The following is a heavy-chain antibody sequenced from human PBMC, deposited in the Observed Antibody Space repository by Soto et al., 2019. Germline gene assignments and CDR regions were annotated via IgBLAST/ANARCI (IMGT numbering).Heavy chain of an antibody. Sequence: QLQLQESGPGLVKPSETLSLTCTVSGGSISASNHYWGWIRQTPGKGLEWLGSIHYAGSTYYNLSLKSRLTISVDTSKTQFSLKLSSVTAADTAVYYCARHGGMSMIRGVSWFDPWGQGIWVTVSS. CDR1: GGSISASNHY. V-gene: IGHV4-39*01. CDR2: IHYAGST. J-gene: IGHJ5*02. D-gene: IGHD3-10*01. CDR3: ARHGGMSMIRGVSWFDP.